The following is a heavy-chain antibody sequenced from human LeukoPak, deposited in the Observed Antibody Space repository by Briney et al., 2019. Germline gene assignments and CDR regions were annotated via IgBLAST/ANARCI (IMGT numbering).Heavy chain of an antibody. J-gene: IGHJ4*02. D-gene: IGHD3-16*01. CDR2: ISSSSSTI. Sequence: PGGSLRLSCAASGFTFSSYSMNWVRQAPGKGLEWVSYISSSSSTIYYADSVKGRFTISRDNAKNSLYLQMNSLRAEDTAVYYCARDRGRIMITFGGVNGFDYWGQGTLVTVSS. CDR3: ARDRGRIMITFGGVNGFDY. V-gene: IGHV3-48*01. CDR1: GFTFSSYS.